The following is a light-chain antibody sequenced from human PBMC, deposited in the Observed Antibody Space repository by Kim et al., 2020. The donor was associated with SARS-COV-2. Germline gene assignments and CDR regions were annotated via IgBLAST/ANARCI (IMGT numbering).Light chain of an antibody. CDR2: GDD. V-gene: IGLV1-44*01. CDR3: ATWDDSLYGRV. J-gene: IGLJ2*01. Sequence: QSVVTQPPSVSASPGQRVTISCSGSSSSIGDNPVSWYRQVPGTAPKLLIYGDDQRPSGVPDRFPGSKSGTSASLAISGLQFGDAADYFCATWDDSLYGRVFGGGTQLTVL. CDR1: SSSIGDNP.